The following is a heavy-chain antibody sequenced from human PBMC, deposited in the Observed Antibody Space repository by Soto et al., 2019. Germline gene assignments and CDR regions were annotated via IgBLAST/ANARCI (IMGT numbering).Heavy chain of an antibody. CDR3: ARDYCGGDCLAFDI. Sequence: SVKVSCKASGGTFSIYAISGVGQSAGQGLEWMGGIIPIFGTANYAQKFQGRVTITADKSTSTAYMELSSLRSEDTAVYYCARDYCGGDCLAFDIWGQGTMVTVSS. D-gene: IGHD2-21*02. V-gene: IGHV1-69*06. CDR2: IIPIFGTA. J-gene: IGHJ3*02. CDR1: GGTFSIYA.